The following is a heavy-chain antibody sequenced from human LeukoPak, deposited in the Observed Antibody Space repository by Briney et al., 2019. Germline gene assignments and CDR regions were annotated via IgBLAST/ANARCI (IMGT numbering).Heavy chain of an antibody. CDR2: IIPILGIA. CDR3: ARAHTNYDSSGYLNDY. CDR1: GGTFSSHA. V-gene: IGHV1-69*04. D-gene: IGHD3-22*01. J-gene: IGHJ4*02. Sequence: ASVKVSCKASGGTFSSHAISWVRQAPGQGLEWMGRIIPILGIANYAQKFQGRVTITADKSTSTAYMELSSLRSEDTAVYYCARAHTNYDSSGYLNDYWGQGTLVTVSS.